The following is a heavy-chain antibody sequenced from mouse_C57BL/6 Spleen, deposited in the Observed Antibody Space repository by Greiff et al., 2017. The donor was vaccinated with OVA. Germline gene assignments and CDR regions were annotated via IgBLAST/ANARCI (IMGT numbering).Heavy chain of an antibody. J-gene: IGHJ2*01. CDR1: GYTFTDYN. CDR2: INPNNGGT. CDR3: AREREIYFDY. Sequence: VQLKESGPGLVKPGASVKIPCKASGYTFTDYNMDWVKQSHGKSLEWIGDINPNNGGTIYNQKFKGKATLTVDKSSSTAYMELRSLTSEDTAVYYCAREREIYFDYWGQGTTLTVSS. V-gene: IGHV1-18*01.